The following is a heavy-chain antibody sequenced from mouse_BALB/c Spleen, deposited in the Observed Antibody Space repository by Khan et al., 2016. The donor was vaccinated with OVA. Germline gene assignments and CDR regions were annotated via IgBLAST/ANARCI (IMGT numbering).Heavy chain of an antibody. D-gene: IGHD1-3*01. CDR1: GYTFTDYS. CDR2: INTETGEP. V-gene: IGHV9-2-1*01. J-gene: IGHJ2*01. Sequence: QIQLVQSGPELKKPGETVKISCKASGYTFTDYSMYWVKQAPGKGLKWMGWINTETGEPTYADDFKGRFAFSLETSASTPYLQINNLKNEDTATYYCAGRLKCGNFDYWGQGTTLTVSS. CDR3: AGRLKCGNFDY.